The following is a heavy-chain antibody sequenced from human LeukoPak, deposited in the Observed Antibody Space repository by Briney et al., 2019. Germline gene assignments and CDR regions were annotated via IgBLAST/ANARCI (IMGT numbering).Heavy chain of an antibody. Sequence: SETLSLTCTVSGGSISSYFCSWIRQPAGKGLEWVGRIHTSGSTKYNPSLKSRLTMSVDTSKNQFSLKLSSVTAADTAMYYCARDLGLTISANWFDPWGQGTLVTVSS. V-gene: IGHV4-4*07. CDR1: GGSISSYF. D-gene: IGHD3-9*01. CDR2: IHTSGST. CDR3: ARDLGLTISANWFDP. J-gene: IGHJ5*02.